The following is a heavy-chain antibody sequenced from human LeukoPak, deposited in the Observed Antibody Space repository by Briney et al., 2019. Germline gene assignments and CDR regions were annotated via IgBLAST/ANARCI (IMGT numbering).Heavy chain of an antibody. CDR1: GFPFSSYA. D-gene: IGHD1-1*01. CDR3: ARGGYNWNEGPLFGAFDI. Sequence: PGGSLSLSCAASGFPFSSYAMHWVRQAPGKGLEWVAVISYDGSNKYYADSVKGRFTISRDNSKNTLYLQMNSLRAEDTAVYYCARGGYNWNEGPLFGAFDIWGQGTMVTVSS. CDR2: ISYDGSNK. V-gene: IGHV3-30*04. J-gene: IGHJ3*02.